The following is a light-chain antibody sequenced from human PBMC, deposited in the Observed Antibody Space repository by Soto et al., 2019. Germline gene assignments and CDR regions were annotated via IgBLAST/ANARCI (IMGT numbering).Light chain of an antibody. CDR1: QGISSF. J-gene: IGKJ1*01. CDR2: GAY. CDR3: QQYKDFPWT. V-gene: IGKV1-16*01. Sequence: DIQMTQSPSSLSASVGDRVTITCRASQGISSFLAWFQQKPGKAPKPLMYGAYSLQSGVPSRFSGSGSGRDFTLTISSLQPEDFAPYYCQQYKDFPWTVGQGTKVEIK.